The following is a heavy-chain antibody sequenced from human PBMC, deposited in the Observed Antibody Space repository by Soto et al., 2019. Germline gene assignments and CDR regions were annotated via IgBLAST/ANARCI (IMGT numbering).Heavy chain of an antibody. CDR3: ARDGLDYYGSGDANWFDP. CDR1: GGSISSGGYY. V-gene: IGHV4-31*03. D-gene: IGHD3-10*01. Sequence: QVQLQESGPGLVKPSQTLSLTCTVSGGSISSGGYYWSWIRQHPGKGLEWIGYIYYSGSTYYNPSLKIRVTISVDTSKNQFSLKLSSLTAADTAVYYCARDGLDYYGSGDANWFDPWGQGTLVTVSS. CDR2: IYYSGST. J-gene: IGHJ5*02.